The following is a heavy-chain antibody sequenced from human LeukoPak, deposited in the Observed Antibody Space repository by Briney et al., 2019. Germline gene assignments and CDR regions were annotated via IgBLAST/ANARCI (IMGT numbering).Heavy chain of an antibody. CDR2: IRYDGSNK. CDR3: AKLPGRSRSHNWFDP. V-gene: IGHV3-30*02. CDR1: GFTFSSYG. J-gene: IGHJ5*02. Sequence: PGGSLRLSCAASGFTFSSYGMHWVRQAPGKGLEWVAFIRYDGSNKYYADSVKGRFTISRDNSKNTLYLQMNSLRAEDTAVYYCAKLPGRSRSHNWFDPWGQGTLVTVSS.